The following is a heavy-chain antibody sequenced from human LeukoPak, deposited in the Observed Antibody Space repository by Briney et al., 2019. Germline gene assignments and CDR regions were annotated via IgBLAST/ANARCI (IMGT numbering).Heavy chain of an antibody. V-gene: IGHV3-33*06. D-gene: IGHD5-24*01. Sequence: GGSLRLSCAGSGFTFSSHGMHWVRQAPGKGLEWVAVIWYDGSNKYYADSVKGRFTISRDNSKNTLYLQMNSLRAEDTAVYYCAKATRDGYNNFDYWGQGTLVTVSS. CDR3: AKATRDGYNNFDY. J-gene: IGHJ4*02. CDR1: GFTFSSHG. CDR2: IWYDGSNK.